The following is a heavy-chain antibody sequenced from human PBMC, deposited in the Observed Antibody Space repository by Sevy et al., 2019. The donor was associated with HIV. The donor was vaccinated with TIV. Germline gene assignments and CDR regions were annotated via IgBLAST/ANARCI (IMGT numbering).Heavy chain of an antibody. V-gene: IGHV1-2*06. J-gene: IGHJ3*02. Sequence: ASVKVSCKTTGYIFSDYNMHWVRQAPGQGLEWMALINPNSGVTIYAHNFRGRVSVTRDTSMSIAYMEQSGLTSDDTAVYYCVREDINAPRTLLSFDIWGQGTMVTVSS. CDR3: VREDINAPRTLLSFDI. CDR1: GYIFSDYN. CDR2: INPNSGVT. D-gene: IGHD3-3*01.